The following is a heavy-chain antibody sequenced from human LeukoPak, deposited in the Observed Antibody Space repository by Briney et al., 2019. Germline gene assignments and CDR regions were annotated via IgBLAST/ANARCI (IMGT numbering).Heavy chain of an antibody. V-gene: IGHV3-66*01. D-gene: IGHD2-2*01. CDR3: AKSPRNIVVVHYFDY. Sequence: GGSLRLSCAASGFTVSSNYMSWVRQAPGKGLEWVSVIYSGGSTYYADSVKGRFTISRDNSKNTLYLQMNSLRAEDTAVYYCAKSPRNIVVVHYFDYGGKEPLVTVSS. CDR2: IYSGGST. J-gene: IGHJ4*02. CDR1: GFTVSSNY.